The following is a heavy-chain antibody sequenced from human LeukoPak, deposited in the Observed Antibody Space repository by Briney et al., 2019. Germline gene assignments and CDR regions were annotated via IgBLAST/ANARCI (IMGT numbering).Heavy chain of an antibody. CDR1: GFTFSSYA. CDR2: TGVSGDNT. V-gene: IGHV3-23*01. Sequence: PGGSLRLSCAASGFTFSSYAMSWVRQAPGKGLEWVSGTGVSGDNTYYADSVKGRFTISRDNAKNTLYLQMNSLRAEDTAVYYCAREVFGRYKVRGVMRDNYFDYWGQGTLVTVSS. J-gene: IGHJ4*02. CDR3: AREVFGRYKVRGVMRDNYFDY. D-gene: IGHD3-10*01.